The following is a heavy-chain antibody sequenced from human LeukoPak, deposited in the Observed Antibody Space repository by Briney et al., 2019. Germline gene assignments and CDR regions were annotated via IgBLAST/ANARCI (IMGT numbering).Heavy chain of an antibody. CDR1: GGSISSYY. D-gene: IGHD6-19*01. CDR3: ARHPGIAVAADNWFDP. V-gene: IGHV4-59*08. Sequence: SETLSLTCTVPGGSISSYYWSWIRQPPGKGLERIGYIYYRGNSNHNPSLKRRVNISGDTSKNQVSPKLSSVTGADTAVYYCARHPGIAVAADNWFDPWGQGTLVTVSS. J-gene: IGHJ5*02. CDR2: IYYRGNS.